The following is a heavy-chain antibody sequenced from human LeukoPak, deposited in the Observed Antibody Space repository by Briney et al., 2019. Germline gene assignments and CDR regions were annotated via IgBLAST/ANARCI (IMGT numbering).Heavy chain of an antibody. D-gene: IGHD6-13*01. V-gene: IGHV3-49*04. CDR3: TRMSSSWLDY. Sequence: GGSLRLSCTASGFTFGDYAMSWVRQAPGKGLEWVGFIRSKAYGGTTEYAASVKGRFTILRDDSKSIAYLQMNSLKTEDTAVYYCTRMSSSWLDYWGQGTLVTVSS. CDR1: GFTFGDYA. J-gene: IGHJ4*02. CDR2: IRSKAYGGTT.